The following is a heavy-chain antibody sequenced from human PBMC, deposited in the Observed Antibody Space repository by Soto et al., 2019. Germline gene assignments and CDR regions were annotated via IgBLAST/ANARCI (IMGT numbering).Heavy chain of an antibody. V-gene: IGHV1-46*01. J-gene: IGHJ6*02. CDR2: INPSGGST. Sequence: ASVKVSCKASGHTFTSYYMHWVRQAPGQGLEWMGIINPSGGSTSYAQKFQGRVTMTRDTSTSTVYMELSSLRSEDTAVYYCARGYCSSTSCRAPYYYGMDVWGQGTTVTVSS. CDR1: GHTFTSYY. CDR3: ARGYCSSTSCRAPYYYGMDV. D-gene: IGHD2-2*01.